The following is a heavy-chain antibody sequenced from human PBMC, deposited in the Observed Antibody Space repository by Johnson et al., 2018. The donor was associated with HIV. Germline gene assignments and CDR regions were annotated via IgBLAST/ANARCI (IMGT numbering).Heavy chain of an antibody. CDR1: GFTFGDYA. V-gene: IGHV3-15*01. CDR2: IKSKIDGGTT. J-gene: IGHJ3*02. D-gene: IGHD5-18*01. Sequence: VLLVESGGGLVQPGRSLRLSCTASGFTFGDYAMSWVRQAPGKGLEWVGRIKSKIDGGTTDYAAPVKGRFSISRDDSKNTLYLQMNSQKTEDTAVYYCTAEAGIELWLIDAFDIWGQGTMVTVSS. CDR3: TAEAGIELWLIDAFDI.